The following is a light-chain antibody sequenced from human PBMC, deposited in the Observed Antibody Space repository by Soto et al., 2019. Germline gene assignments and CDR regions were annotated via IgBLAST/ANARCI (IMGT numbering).Light chain of an antibody. Sequence: DIQMTQSPSTLSASVGDRVVITCRASQSLSVWLAWYQQKPGRAPKLLIYDASTLESGVPSRFSGSGSGTEFTLTISSLQPEDFATYYCQQFNSYPITFGQGTRLEIK. CDR2: DAS. V-gene: IGKV1-5*01. J-gene: IGKJ5*01. CDR1: QSLSVW. CDR3: QQFNSYPIT.